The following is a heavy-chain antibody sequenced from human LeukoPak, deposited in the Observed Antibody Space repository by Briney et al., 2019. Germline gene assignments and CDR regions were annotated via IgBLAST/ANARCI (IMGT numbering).Heavy chain of an antibody. V-gene: IGHV3-23*01. J-gene: IGHJ4*02. D-gene: IGHD3-16*02. CDR1: GFTFSSYS. Sequence: GGSLRLSCAASGFTFSSYSMNWVRQAPGKGLEWVSAISGSGGSTYYADSVKGRFTISRDNSKNTLYLQMNSLRAEDTAVYYCAKTHYDYVWGSYRYVFDYWGQGTLVTVSS. CDR2: ISGSGGST. CDR3: AKTHYDYVWGSYRYVFDY.